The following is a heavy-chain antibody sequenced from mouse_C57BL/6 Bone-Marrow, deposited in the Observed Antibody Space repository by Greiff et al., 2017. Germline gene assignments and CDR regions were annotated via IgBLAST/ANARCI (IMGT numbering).Heavy chain of an antibody. CDR2: IHPNSGST. D-gene: IGHD1-1*01. CDR3: ARSYYYSSSCAMDY. CDR1: GYTFTSYW. Sequence: VQLQQPGAELVKPGASVKLSCKASGYTFTSYWMHWVKQRPGQGLEWIGMIHPNSGSTNYNEKFKSKATLTVDKSSSTAYMQLSSLTSEDSAVYYCARSYYYSSSCAMDYWGQGTSVTVSS. J-gene: IGHJ4*01. V-gene: IGHV1-64*01.